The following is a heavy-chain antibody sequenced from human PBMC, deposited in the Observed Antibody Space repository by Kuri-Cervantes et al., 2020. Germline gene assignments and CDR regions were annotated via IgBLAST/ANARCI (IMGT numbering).Heavy chain of an antibody. Sequence: GESLKISCAASGFTFSSYGMHWVRQAPGKGLEWVAVISYDGSNKYYADSVKGRFTISRDNSKNTLYLQMSSLRAEDTAVYYCASDDYGMDVWGQGATVTVYS. J-gene: IGHJ6*02. CDR2: ISYDGSNK. V-gene: IGHV3-30*03. CDR3: ASDDYGMDV. CDR1: GFTFSSYG.